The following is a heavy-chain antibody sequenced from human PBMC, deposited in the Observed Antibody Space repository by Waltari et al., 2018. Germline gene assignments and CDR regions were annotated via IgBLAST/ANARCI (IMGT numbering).Heavy chain of an antibody. CDR2: INHSGST. D-gene: IGHD3-22*01. CDR1: GGSFSGYY. Sequence: QVQLQQWGAGLLKPSETLSLTCAVSGGSFSGYYWSWIRQPPGKGLEWIGEINHSGSTNYNPSLKSRVTISVDTSKNQFSLKLSSVTAADTAVYYCARGDPMIVVVRIYGDAFDIWGQGTMVTVSS. J-gene: IGHJ3*02. CDR3: ARGDPMIVVVRIYGDAFDI. V-gene: IGHV4-34*01.